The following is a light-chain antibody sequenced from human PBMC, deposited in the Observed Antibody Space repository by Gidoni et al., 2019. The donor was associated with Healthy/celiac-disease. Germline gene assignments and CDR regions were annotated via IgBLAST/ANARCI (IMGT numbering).Light chain of an antibody. CDR2: GAS. V-gene: IGKV3-20*01. CDR1: QSVSSSY. Sequence: EIVLTQSPGTLSLSPGERATLSCRASQSVSSSYLAWYQQKPGQAPRLLIYGASSRATGIPDRFSGSGSGTDFTLTISRLESEDFAVYYCQQYGSSPLTFGGXTKVEIK. J-gene: IGKJ4*01. CDR3: QQYGSSPLT.